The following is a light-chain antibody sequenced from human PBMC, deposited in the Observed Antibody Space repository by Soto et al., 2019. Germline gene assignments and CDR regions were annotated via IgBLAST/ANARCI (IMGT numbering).Light chain of an antibody. CDR3: SSYTSSSYVV. Sequence: QSVLTQPASVSGSPGQSITISCTGTSSDVGGYNYVSWYQQHPGKAPKLMIYEVSNRPSGVSNRFSGSKSGNTASLTISGLQAEDEADYYCSSYTSSSYVVFGGGTKLIVL. V-gene: IGLV2-14*01. CDR2: EVS. J-gene: IGLJ2*01. CDR1: SSDVGGYNY.